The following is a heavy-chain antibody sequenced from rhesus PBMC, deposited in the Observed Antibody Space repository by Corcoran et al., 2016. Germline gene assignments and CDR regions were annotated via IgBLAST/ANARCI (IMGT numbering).Heavy chain of an antibody. CDR2: IGGSKGSN. CDR3: ARHSNQSFGVVHLDY. D-gene: IGHD3-3*01. CDR1: GGSISSSNW. V-gene: IGHV4-65*02. Sequence: QVQLQASGPGLVKPSETLSLTCSVSGGSISSSNWWRWIRQPPGQGLEWVGNIGGSKGSNYYNPSLKSRVTISKDTYKNQLSLKLSSVTAADTAVYYCARHSNQSFGVVHLDYWGQGVVVTVSS. J-gene: IGHJ6*01.